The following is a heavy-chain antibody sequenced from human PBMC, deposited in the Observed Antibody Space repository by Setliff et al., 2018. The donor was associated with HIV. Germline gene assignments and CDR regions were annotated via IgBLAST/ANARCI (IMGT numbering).Heavy chain of an antibody. V-gene: IGHV1-8*01. J-gene: IGHJ5*02. CDR2: ISTYSDET. Sequence: RASVKVSCKASGYTFINFDITWVRQAPGQGLEWMGWISTYSDETSSSQNFQGRVTMTRNTSIRTAYMELSSLRSEDTAVYYCARGHLDYNFWDEVLGNWFDPWGQGTLVTVSS. CDR3: ARGHLDYNFWDEVLGNWFDP. D-gene: IGHD3-3*01. CDR1: GYTFINFD.